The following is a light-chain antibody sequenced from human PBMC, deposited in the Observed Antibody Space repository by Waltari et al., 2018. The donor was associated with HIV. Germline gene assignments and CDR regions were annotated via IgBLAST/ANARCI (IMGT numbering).Light chain of an antibody. Sequence: QSALTQPASMSGSPGQSITISCTGTSSDIGGYGYVPWYQQQPGKVPKLILYGVTERPSGISSRFSGSKSGATASLTISGLQTEDEADYYCSSYTSSRTLLFGGGTKVTVL. CDR3: SSYTSSRTLL. CDR1: SSDIGGYGY. V-gene: IGLV2-14*03. J-gene: IGLJ2*01. CDR2: GVT.